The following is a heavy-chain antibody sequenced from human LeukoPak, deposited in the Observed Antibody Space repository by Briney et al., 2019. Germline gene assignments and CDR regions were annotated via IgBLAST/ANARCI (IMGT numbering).Heavy chain of an antibody. D-gene: IGHD3-10*01. CDR3: ARLHHDYGSGTYGGAYNYYMDV. V-gene: IGHV4-59*01. J-gene: IGHJ6*03. Sequence: SETLSLTCSVSSGFISSYYWTWIRQSPGKGLEWIGYIYYTGSTSYNPSLQSRVTISVDTYKNQFSLRLNSVTAADTAVYYCARLHHDYGSGTYGGAYNYYMDVWGKGTTVTVSS. CDR2: IYYTGST. CDR1: SGFISSYY.